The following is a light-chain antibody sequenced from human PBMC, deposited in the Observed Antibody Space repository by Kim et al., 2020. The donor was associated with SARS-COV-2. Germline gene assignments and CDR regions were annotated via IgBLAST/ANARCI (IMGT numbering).Light chain of an antibody. Sequence: GQSVPSSCTGTSSDVGCYNYVSWYQQHPGKAPKLMIYEVSKRPSGVPDRFSGSKSGNTASLTVSGLQAEDEADYYCSSYAGSNNLVFGGGTQLTVL. CDR1: SSDVGCYNY. CDR2: EVS. V-gene: IGLV2-8*01. CDR3: SSYAGSNNLV. J-gene: IGLJ2*01.